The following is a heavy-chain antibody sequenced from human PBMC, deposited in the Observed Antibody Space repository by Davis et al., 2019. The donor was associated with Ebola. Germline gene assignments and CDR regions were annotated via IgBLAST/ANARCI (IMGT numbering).Heavy chain of an antibody. CDR2: IYYSGST. CDR1: RGSVSSGSYY. Sequence: SETLSLTCTVSRGSVSSGSYYWSWIRQPPGKGLEWIGYIYYSGSTNYNPCLKSRVTISVDTSKNPFSLKLSSVTAADTAVYYCARVGATEWYYYYGMDVWGQGTTVTVSS. D-gene: IGHD1-26*01. V-gene: IGHV4-61*01. J-gene: IGHJ6*02. CDR3: ARVGATEWYYYYGMDV.